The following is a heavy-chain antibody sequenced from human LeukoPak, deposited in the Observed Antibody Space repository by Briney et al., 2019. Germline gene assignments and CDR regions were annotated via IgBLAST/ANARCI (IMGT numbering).Heavy chain of an antibody. Sequence: GGSLRLSCAAPGFTFSSYWMHWVRQAPGKGLVWVLRIDSDGRSTNYADSVKGRFTISRDNAKNTLYLQMNSLRAEDTAVYYCARGCSSTSCYERNNWFDPWGQGTLVTVSS. J-gene: IGHJ5*02. CDR3: ARGCSSTSCYERNNWFDP. CDR2: IDSDGRST. D-gene: IGHD2-2*01. V-gene: IGHV3-74*01. CDR1: GFTFSSYW.